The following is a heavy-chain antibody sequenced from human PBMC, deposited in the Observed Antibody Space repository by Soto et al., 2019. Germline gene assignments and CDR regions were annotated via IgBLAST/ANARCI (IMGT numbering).Heavy chain of an antibody. J-gene: IGHJ6*02. CDR1: GYTFTSYA. D-gene: IGHD3-10*01. Sequence: KVSCKASGYTFTSYAMHWVRQAPGQRLEWMGWINAGNGNTKYSQKFQGRVTITRDTSASTAYMELRSLRSEDTAVYYCARDRDSWFSAMVRMDVWGQGTTVTVSS. V-gene: IGHV1-3*01. CDR2: INAGNGNT. CDR3: ARDRDSWFSAMVRMDV.